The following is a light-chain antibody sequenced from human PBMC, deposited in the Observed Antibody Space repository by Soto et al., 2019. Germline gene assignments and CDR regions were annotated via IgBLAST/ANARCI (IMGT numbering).Light chain of an antibody. V-gene: IGLV2-14*01. CDR1: SSDVGGYNA. J-gene: IGLJ1*01. Sequence: QSALAQPASVSGSPGQTITICCTGTSSDVGGYNAVSWYQHHPGKAPKLIIYEVTHRPAGVSGRFSASKSGNTASLTISGLQAEDEADYYCNSFRVNRLYVFGTGTKLTVL. CDR2: EVT. CDR3: NSFRVNRLYV.